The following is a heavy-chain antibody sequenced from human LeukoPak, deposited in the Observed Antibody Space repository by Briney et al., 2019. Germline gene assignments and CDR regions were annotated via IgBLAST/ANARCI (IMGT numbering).Heavy chain of an antibody. J-gene: IGHJ4*02. CDR2: ISGSGGST. D-gene: IGHD3-3*01. Sequence: GGSLRLSCAASGFTFSSYAMSWVRQAPGKGLEWVSAISGSGGSTYYADSVKGRFTISRDNSKNTLYLQMNSLRAEDTAVYYCAKDQREMIFGVVTYYFDYWGQGTLVTVSS. CDR3: AKDQREMIFGVVTYYFDY. V-gene: IGHV3-23*01. CDR1: GFTFSSYA.